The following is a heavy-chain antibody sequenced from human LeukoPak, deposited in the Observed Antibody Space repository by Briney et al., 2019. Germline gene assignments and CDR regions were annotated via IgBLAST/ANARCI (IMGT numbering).Heavy chain of an antibody. V-gene: IGHV1-69*05. D-gene: IGHD3-22*01. CDR3: ARERAHYYDSSGYRPDAFDI. Sequence: GSSVKVSCKASGGTFSSYAISWVRQAPGQGLEWMVGIIPIFGTANYAQKFQGRVTITTDESTSTAYMELSSLRSEDTAVYYCARERAHYYDSSGYRPDAFDIWGQGTMVTVSS. J-gene: IGHJ3*02. CDR2: IIPIFGTA. CDR1: GGTFSSYA.